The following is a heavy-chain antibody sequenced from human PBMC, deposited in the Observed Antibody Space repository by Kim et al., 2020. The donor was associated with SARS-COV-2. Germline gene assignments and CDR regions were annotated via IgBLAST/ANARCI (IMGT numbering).Heavy chain of an antibody. CDR2: T. J-gene: IGHJ4*02. CDR3: ARDLGSGTHLNY. V-gene: IGHV3-66*01. D-gene: IGHD3-10*01. Sequence: TYYADSVKGSFTNSRDNSKNPRHVQGISLRDEGTAVYYCARDLGSGTHLNYWGQGTLVTVSS.